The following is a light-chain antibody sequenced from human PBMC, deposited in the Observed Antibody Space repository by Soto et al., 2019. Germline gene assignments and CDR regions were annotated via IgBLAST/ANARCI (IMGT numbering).Light chain of an antibody. V-gene: IGKV1-5*03. Sequence: DIQMTQSPSTLSASVGDRVTVTCLASQSISSWLAWYQQKPGKAPKLLIYKASSLKSGVPSRFSGSGSGTEFTLTISSLQPDDFATYYCQQYENYFWTFGQGTKVDIK. CDR1: QSISSW. J-gene: IGKJ1*01. CDR3: QQYENYFWT. CDR2: KAS.